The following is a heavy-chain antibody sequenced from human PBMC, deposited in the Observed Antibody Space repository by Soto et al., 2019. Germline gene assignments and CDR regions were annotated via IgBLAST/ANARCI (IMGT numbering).Heavy chain of an antibody. CDR2: INPSGGST. CDR3: AREDNYYYGSGSNGMDV. CDR1: GYTFTSYY. Sequence: GASVKVSCKASGYTFTSYYMHWVRQAPGQGLEWMGIINPSGGSTSYAQKFQGRVTMTRDTSTSTVYMELSSLRSEDTAVYYCAREDNYYYGSGSNGMDVWGQRTTVTVSS. D-gene: IGHD3-10*01. J-gene: IGHJ6*02. V-gene: IGHV1-46*01.